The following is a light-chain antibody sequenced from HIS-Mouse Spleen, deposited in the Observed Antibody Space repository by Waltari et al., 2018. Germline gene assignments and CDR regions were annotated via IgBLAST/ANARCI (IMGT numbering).Light chain of an antibody. V-gene: IGLV3-19*01. Sequence: SSELTQDPAVSLALGQTVRITFQGDSLRSYYASWYQQNPVKAPVLVIYGKNNRPSGIPDRFSGSSSGNTASLTITGAQAEDEADYYCNSRDSSGNHLGVFGGGTKLTVL. CDR1: SLRSYY. CDR2: GKN. J-gene: IGLJ3*02. CDR3: NSRDSSGNHLGV.